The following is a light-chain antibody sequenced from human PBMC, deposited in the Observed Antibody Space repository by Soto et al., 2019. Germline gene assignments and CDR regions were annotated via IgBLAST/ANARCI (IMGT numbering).Light chain of an antibody. J-gene: IGKJ5*01. CDR1: QSVSSN. CDR2: GAS. CDR3: QQYYNYIT. V-gene: IGKV3-15*01. Sequence: EIVMTQSPATLSVFPGERATLSCRASQSVSSNLAWYQKKPGQAPRLLIYGASTRATGIPARFSGSGSGTEFTLTIFSLQSEDFAVYYCQQYYNYITFGQGTRL.